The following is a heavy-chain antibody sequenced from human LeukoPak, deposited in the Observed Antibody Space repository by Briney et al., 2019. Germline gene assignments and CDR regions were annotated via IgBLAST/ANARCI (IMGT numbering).Heavy chain of an antibody. D-gene: IGHD3-10*01. J-gene: IGHJ6*02. CDR2: ISGSGGST. CDR1: GFTFSSYA. Sequence: PGGSLRLSCAASGFTFSSYAMSWVRQAPGKGLEWVSAISGSGGSTYYADSVKGRFTISRDNSKNTLHLQMNNVRVEDTAVYYCARRGSRQAPYFYYGMDVWGQGTTVTVSS. V-gene: IGHV3-23*01. CDR3: ARRGSRQAPYFYYGMDV.